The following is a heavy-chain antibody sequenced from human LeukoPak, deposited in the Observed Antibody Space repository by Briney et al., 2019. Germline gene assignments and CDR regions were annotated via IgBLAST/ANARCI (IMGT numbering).Heavy chain of an antibody. CDR1: GGSISSSSYY. CDR2: IYYSGST. CDR3: AREYYFDSTGYLY. V-gene: IGHV4-39*02. D-gene: IGHD3-22*01. Sequence: PSETLSLTCTVSGGSISSSSYYWGWIRQPPGKGLEWIGSIYYSGSTYYNPSLKSRVTISVDTSNNHFSVKLSSVTAADTAVYYCAREYYFDSTGYLYWGQGILVTVSS. J-gene: IGHJ4*02.